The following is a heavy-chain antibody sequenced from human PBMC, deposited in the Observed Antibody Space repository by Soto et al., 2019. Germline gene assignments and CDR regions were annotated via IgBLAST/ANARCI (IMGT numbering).Heavy chain of an antibody. V-gene: IGHV4-31*03. J-gene: IGHJ4*02. CDR3: AREYGSGSSQFDY. CDR1: GGSISSGGYY. D-gene: IGHD3-10*01. Sequence: QVQLQESDPGLVKPSQTLSLTCTVSGGSISSGGYYWSWIRQHPGKGLEWSGYIYYSGSTYYNPSLKSRVTISVDTSKNQFSLKLSSVTAADTAVYYCAREYGSGSSQFDYWGQGTLVTVSS. CDR2: IYYSGST.